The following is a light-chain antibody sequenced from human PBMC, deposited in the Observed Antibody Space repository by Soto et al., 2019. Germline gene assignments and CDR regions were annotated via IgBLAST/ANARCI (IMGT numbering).Light chain of an antibody. CDR2: GAS. CDR1: QSVSTSY. CDR3: QQYGSSPPWT. Sequence: EIVLTQSPGTLSLSPGERATLSCRASQSVSTSYLAWYQQKPGQPPRLLIYGASSRPTGIPDRFSGSGSGTDFILTISRLEPEDCAVYYCQQYGSSPPWTFGQVTKVEIK. J-gene: IGKJ1*01. V-gene: IGKV3-20*01.